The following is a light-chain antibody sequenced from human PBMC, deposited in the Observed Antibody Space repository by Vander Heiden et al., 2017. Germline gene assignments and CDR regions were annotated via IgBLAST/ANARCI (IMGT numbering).Light chain of an antibody. V-gene: IGLV6-57*01. J-gene: IGLJ2*01. CDR1: RGSIASNF. Sequence: NFMLTQPHSVSESPGKTVTISCTRRRGSIASNFVQWYQQRPGSSPTTVIYEDNHRPSGVPDRFSGSIDSSSNSASLTISGLKTEDEADDYCQSYDRTNVVFGGGTKLTVL. CDR2: EDN. CDR3: QSYDRTNVV.